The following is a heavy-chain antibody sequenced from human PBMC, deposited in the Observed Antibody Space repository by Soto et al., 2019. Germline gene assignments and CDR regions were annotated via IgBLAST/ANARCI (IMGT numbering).Heavy chain of an antibody. CDR3: ARETYNWNYEIDY. CDR1: GFTFSSYW. CDR2: INSDGSST. D-gene: IGHD1-7*01. Sequence: TGGSLRLSCAASGFTFSSYWMHWVRQAPGRGLVWVSRINSDGSSTSYADSVKGRFTISRDNAKNTLYLQMNSLRAEDTAVYYCARETYNWNYEIDYWGQGTLVTVSS. V-gene: IGHV3-74*01. J-gene: IGHJ4*02.